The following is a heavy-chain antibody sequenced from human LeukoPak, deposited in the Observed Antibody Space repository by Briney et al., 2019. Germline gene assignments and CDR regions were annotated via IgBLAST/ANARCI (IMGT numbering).Heavy chain of an antibody. J-gene: IGHJ6*03. CDR1: GGSFSGYY. V-gene: IGHV4-34*01. CDR3: ARDRLQYYYYYYYMDV. CDR2: INHSGST. D-gene: IGHD4-11*01. Sequence: SETLSLTCAVYGGSFSGYYWSWIRQPPGKGLEWIGEINHSGSTNYNPSLKSRVTISVDTSKNQFSLKLSSVTAADTAVYYCARDRLQYYYYYYYMDVWGKGTTVTVSS.